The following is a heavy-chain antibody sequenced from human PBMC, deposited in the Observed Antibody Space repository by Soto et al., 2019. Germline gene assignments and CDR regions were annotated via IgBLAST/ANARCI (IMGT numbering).Heavy chain of an antibody. CDR1: GCICNNYW. Sequence: EVQLVESGGGLVQPGGSLRLSCEASGCICNNYWMSWVRQAPGKGLEWVANIKKDGSEKYYLASVKGRFTISRDNAEKSLYLQMDNLSAEDTAVYYCATLSRQHLVAGPDSWGQGSLVPVSS. J-gene: IGHJ4*02. V-gene: IGHV3-7*01. CDR2: IKKDGSEK. D-gene: IGHD6-6*01. CDR3: ATLSRQHLVAGPDS.